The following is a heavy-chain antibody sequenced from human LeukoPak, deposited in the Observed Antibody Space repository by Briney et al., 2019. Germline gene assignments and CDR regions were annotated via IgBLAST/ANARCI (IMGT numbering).Heavy chain of an antibody. CDR3: ARGRRGIVGATDY. V-gene: IGHV1-69*04. Sequence: ASVKVSCKASGGTFSSYAISWVRQAPGQGLEWMGRIIPILGIANYAQKFQGRVTITADKSTSTAYMELSSLRSEDTAVYYCARGRRGIVGATDYWGQGTLVTVSS. D-gene: IGHD1-26*01. CDR2: IIPILGIA. CDR1: GGTFSSYA. J-gene: IGHJ4*02.